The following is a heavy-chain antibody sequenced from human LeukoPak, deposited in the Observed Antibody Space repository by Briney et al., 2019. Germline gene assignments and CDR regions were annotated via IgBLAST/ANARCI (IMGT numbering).Heavy chain of an antibody. D-gene: IGHD3-10*01. CDR1: GFTFRSYA. CDR3: AKDMAEVPGPSDY. J-gene: IGHJ4*02. Sequence: GGSLRLSCAASGFTFRSYAMTWVRQAPGKGLEWVSSLSGRGGSIYCADSVKGRFTISRDNSKNTLYLQMNSLRAEDTAVYYCAKDMAEVPGPSDYWGQGTLVTVSS. V-gene: IGHV3-23*01. CDR2: LSGRGGSI.